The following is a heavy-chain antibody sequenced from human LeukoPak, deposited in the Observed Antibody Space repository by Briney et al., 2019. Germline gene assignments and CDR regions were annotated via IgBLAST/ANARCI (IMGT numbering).Heavy chain of an antibody. J-gene: IGHJ5*02. CDR1: GGSISSGGYY. CDR3: ARDSGDWFDP. CDR2: IYYSGST. V-gene: IGHV4-31*03. Sequence: SQTLSLTCTVSGGSISSGGYYWSWIRQHPGKGLEWIGYIYYSGSTYYNPSLKSRVTISIDTSKNQFALKLSSVTAADTAVYYCARDSGDWFDPWGQGTLVTVSS.